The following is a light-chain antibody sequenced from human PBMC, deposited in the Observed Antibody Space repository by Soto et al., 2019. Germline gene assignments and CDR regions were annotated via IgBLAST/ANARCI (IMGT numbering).Light chain of an antibody. CDR3: QQYGSSPPT. J-gene: IGKJ3*01. V-gene: IGKV3-20*01. CDR2: GAS. CDR1: QSVSSSY. Sequence: EIVLTQSPGTLSLSPGERATLSCRASQSVSSSYLAWYQQKPGQAPRLLIYGASSRATGIPDRFSGSGSGTDFTLTISRLEPEDFPVYYCQQYGSSPPTFGPGTNVDIK.